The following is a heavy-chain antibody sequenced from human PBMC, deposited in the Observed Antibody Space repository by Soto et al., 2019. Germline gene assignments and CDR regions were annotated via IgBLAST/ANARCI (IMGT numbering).Heavy chain of an antibody. J-gene: IGHJ3*02. CDR3: ARVALGDYVWGSYRTLDAFDI. V-gene: IGHV1-18*01. D-gene: IGHD3-16*02. CDR1: GYTFTSYG. CDR2: ISAYNGNT. Sequence: QVQLVQSGAEVKKPGASVKVSCKASGYTFTSYGISWVRQAPGQGLEWMGWISAYNGNTNYAQKLQGRVTMTTDTSPSTAYMELRSLRSDDTAVYYCARVALGDYVWGSYRTLDAFDIWGQGTMVTVSS.